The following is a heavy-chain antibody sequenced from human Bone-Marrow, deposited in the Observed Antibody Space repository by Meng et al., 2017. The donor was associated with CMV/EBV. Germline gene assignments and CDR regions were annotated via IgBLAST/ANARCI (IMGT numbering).Heavy chain of an antibody. V-gene: IGHV3-30*04. CDR3: AREPRDFWSGQFDY. CDR1: GFTFSSYA. Sequence: GGSLRLSCAASGFTFSSYAMHWVRQAPGKGLEWVAVISYDGSNKYYADSVKGRFTISRDNSKNTLYLQMNSLRAEDTAVYYCAREPRDFWSGQFDYWGQGTLVTASS. D-gene: IGHD3-3*01. J-gene: IGHJ4*02. CDR2: ISYDGSNK.